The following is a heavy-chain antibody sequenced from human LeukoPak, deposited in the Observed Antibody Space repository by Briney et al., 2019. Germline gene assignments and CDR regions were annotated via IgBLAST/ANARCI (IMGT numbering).Heavy chain of an antibody. CDR3: ARVQEHWTDGAFDY. V-gene: IGHV3-30-3*01. Sequence: GGSLRLSCAASGFTFSSYAMDWVRQAPGKGLEWVAVISYDGSNKYYADSVKGRFTISRDNSKNTLYLQMNSLRAEDTAVYYCARVQEHWTDGAFDYWGQGTLVTVSS. J-gene: IGHJ4*02. CDR2: ISYDGSNK. CDR1: GFTFSSYA. D-gene: IGHD1-1*01.